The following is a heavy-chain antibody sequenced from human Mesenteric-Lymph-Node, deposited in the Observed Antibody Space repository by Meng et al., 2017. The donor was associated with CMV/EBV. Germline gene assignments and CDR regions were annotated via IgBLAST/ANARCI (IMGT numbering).Heavy chain of an antibody. CDR2: IYNSEKV. Sequence: LRLSCSVSGGSVSSGGYYWSWIRQHPGKGLEWIGFIYNSEKVYYNPSLRSRVTISGDSSKNQFSLKLSSVTAADTAVYYCARGPPAGALWFDPWGQGTLVTVSS. D-gene: IGHD6-13*01. CDR3: ARGPPAGALWFDP. J-gene: IGHJ5*02. CDR1: GGSVSSGGYY. V-gene: IGHV4-31*03.